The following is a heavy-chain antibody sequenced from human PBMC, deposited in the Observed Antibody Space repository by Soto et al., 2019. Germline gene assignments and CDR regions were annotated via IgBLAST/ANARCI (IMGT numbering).Heavy chain of an antibody. CDR3: ARYRSPLAQYAFET. J-gene: IGHJ3*02. CDR2: TYYRSKWSN. D-gene: IGHD6-19*01. V-gene: IGHV6-1*01. Sequence: SQTLSLTCAISGDSVSSNSAAWNWIRQSPSRGLEWLGRTYYRSKWSNDYAVSVESRISINPDTSKNRISLHLNSVTPDDTAVYYCARYRSPLAQYAFETCGQRTMVTVSS. CDR1: GDSVSSNSAA.